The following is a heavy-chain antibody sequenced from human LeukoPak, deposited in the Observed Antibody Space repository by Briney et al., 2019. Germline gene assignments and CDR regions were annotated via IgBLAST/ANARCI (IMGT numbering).Heavy chain of an antibody. D-gene: IGHD3-9*01. V-gene: IGHV4-34*01. Sequence: SETLSLICAVYGGSFSGYYWSWIRQPPGKGLEWIGEINHSGSTNYNPSLKSRVTISVDTSKNQFSLKLSSVTAADTAVYYCARRSTLLTGYYKGYFQHWGQGTLVTVSS. CDR2: INHSGST. CDR3: ARRSTLLTGYYKGYFQH. J-gene: IGHJ1*01. CDR1: GGSFSGYY.